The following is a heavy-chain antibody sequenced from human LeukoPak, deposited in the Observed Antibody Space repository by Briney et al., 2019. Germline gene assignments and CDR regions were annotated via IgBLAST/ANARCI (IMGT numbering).Heavy chain of an antibody. D-gene: IGHD5-12*01. V-gene: IGHV4-31*03. Sequence: PSQTLSLTCTVSGGSISIGGYYWSWIRQHPGKGLEWIGYIYYSGSTYYNPSLKSRVTISVDTSKNQFSLKLSSVTAADTAVYYCARALGGYSGYDQRFDYWGQGTLVTVSS. CDR1: GGSISIGGYY. CDR3: ARALGGYSGYDQRFDY. J-gene: IGHJ4*02. CDR2: IYYSGST.